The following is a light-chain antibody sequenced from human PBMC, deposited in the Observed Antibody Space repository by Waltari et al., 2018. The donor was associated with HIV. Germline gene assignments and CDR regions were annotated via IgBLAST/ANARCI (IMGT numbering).Light chain of an antibody. CDR1: QTINSNY. V-gene: IGKV3-20*01. Sequence: VLTQSPGTLSLSSGERATLSCMAGQTINSNYLAWYQHKPGLPPRHLIYDASTRAASIPDRFSGGGSGTDFTLTISRLEPEDFAIYFCQQDEASTPMYTFGQGTRLEV. J-gene: IGKJ2*01. CDR3: QQDEASTPMYT. CDR2: DAS.